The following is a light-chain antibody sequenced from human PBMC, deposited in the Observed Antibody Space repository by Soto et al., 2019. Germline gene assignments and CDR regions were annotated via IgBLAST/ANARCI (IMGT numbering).Light chain of an antibody. CDR3: QKYSSAPIT. J-gene: IGKJ1*01. CDR1: QGVSNY. V-gene: IGKV1-27*01. Sequence: DIVMTQSPCSLSVSLGERATITCRASQGVSNYLAWFQQKPGQVPRLLIYGASTWDTGVPSRFSGSGSGTDFTLTISSLEPEDFAVYYCQKYSSAPITFGQGTKVDI. CDR2: GAS.